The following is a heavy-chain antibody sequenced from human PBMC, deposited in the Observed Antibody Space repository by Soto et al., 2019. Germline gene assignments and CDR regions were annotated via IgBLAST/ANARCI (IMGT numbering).Heavy chain of an antibody. J-gene: IGHJ4*02. D-gene: IGHD3-16*01. CDR3: ERLRGGCPADF. CDR1: GGSISNNNYH. Sequence: SETLSLTCSVSGGSISNNNYHWGWIRQPPGKGLEWMGSIYYRGNTYYNPSLRSRITISVDTSRNQLSLALSSVTAADTAVYFCERLRGGCPADFWGQGTLVTVYS. V-gene: IGHV4-39*01. CDR2: IYYRGNT.